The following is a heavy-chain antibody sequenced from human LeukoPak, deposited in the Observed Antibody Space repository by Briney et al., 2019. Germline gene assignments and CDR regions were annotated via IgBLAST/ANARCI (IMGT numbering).Heavy chain of an antibody. D-gene: IGHD3-22*01. J-gene: IGHJ4*02. Sequence: GGSLRLSCAASGFTVSSTYMSWVRQAPGKGLQWVSTLYSGTTTYDADSVRGRFTISRDNSKNTLYLQMNSLRAEDTADYYCARITTIGYFESWGQGTLVTVSS. CDR1: GFTVSSTY. CDR2: LYSGTTT. V-gene: IGHV3-53*01. CDR3: ARITTIGYFES.